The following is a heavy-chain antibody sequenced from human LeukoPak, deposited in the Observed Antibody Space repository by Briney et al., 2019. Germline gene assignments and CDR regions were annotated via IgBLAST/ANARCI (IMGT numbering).Heavy chain of an antibody. CDR2: ISGSGGGT. D-gene: IGHD2-2*01. V-gene: IGHV3-23*01. CDR1: GFTFSSYA. J-gene: IGHJ4*02. Sequence: GGTLRLSCAASGFTFSSYALSWVRQAPGKGLEWVSVISGSGGGTYYADSVKGRFTISRDNSKNTLYLQMNSLRADDTAVYYCTRDPTSEGRRDYWGQGTLVTVSS. CDR3: TRDPTSEGRRDY.